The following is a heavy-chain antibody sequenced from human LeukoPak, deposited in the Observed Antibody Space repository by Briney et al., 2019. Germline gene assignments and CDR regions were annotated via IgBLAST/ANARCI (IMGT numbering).Heavy chain of an antibody. Sequence: ASVRVSCKASGYTFTSYYMHWVRQAPGQRLEWMGLINPNSGRASYAQKLQGRVIMTRDTSASTVYLELSSLKSEDTAVYYCARDIGHYDLLTGYYSLSDYWGQGTLVTLYS. CDR2: INPNSGRA. D-gene: IGHD3-9*01. V-gene: IGHV1-46*04. J-gene: IGHJ4*02. CDR1: GYTFTSYY. CDR3: ARDIGHYDLLTGYYSLSDY.